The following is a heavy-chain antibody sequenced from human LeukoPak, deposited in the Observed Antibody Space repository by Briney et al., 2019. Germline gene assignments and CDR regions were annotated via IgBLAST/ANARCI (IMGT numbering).Heavy chain of an antibody. CDR2: IYYNGRT. D-gene: IGHD6-19*01. V-gene: IGHV4-59*08. CDR1: GGSISRYY. J-gene: IGHJ4*02. Sequence: PAGSLSLSCTVSGGSISRYYWSWIRQTPGKGLEWVRYIYYNGRTYYYPSIMSRVTISVNTSKKKFSLRLTSVTAPHTAVYYCARHGSRVVAGYFNYWGQGTLVTVS. CDR3: ARHGSRVVAGYFNY.